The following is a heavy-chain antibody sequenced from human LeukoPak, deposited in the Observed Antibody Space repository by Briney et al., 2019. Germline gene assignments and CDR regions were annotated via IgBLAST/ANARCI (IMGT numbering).Heavy chain of an antibody. CDR2: VYTSGST. Sequence: PSETLSLTCSVSGVPISSYYWGWLRQPAGKGLEWIGRVYTSGSTHYNPSLKSRVAMSIDTSKKQFSLKLSSVTAADTAVYYCARDLWANYGDSRLDYWGQGTLVTVSS. CDR1: GVPISSYY. J-gene: IGHJ4*02. D-gene: IGHD4-17*01. V-gene: IGHV4-4*07. CDR3: ARDLWANYGDSRLDY.